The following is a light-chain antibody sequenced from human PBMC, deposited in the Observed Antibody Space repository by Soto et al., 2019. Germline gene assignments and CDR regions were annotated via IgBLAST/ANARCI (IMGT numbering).Light chain of an antibody. CDR2: KAS. CDR3: QQYNSYWT. CDR1: QSISSW. Sequence: DLQMTQSPSTLSASVGDRVTITCRASQSISSWLAWYQQKPGKAPKLLIYKASSLESGVPSRFSGSGSGTEFTLPISSLQPADFATYYCQQYNSYWTLGKGTKVELK. V-gene: IGKV1-5*03. J-gene: IGKJ1*01.